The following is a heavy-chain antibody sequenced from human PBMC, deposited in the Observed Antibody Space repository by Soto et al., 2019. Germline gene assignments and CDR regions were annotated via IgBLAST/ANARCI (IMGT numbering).Heavy chain of an antibody. CDR2: INHSGST. V-gene: IGHV4-34*01. Sequence: KGLEWIGEINHSGSTNYNPSLKSRVTISVDTSKNQFSLKLSSVTAADTAVYYCFLFQAEDGIRDVRSVSAFLLNRSSDL. CDR3: FLFQAEDGIRDVRSVSAFLLNRSSDL. D-gene: IGHD2-15*01. J-gene: IGHJ2*01.